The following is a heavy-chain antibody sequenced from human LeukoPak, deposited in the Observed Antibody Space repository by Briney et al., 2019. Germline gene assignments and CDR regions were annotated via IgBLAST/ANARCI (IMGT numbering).Heavy chain of an antibody. CDR3: AKSMQFTGNANDY. V-gene: IGHV3-23*01. CDR2: ISGGGGTT. Sequence: PGGSLRLSCAASGLTFSSYWMTWVRQAPGKGLEWVSGISGGGGTTYYADSVKGRFSISRDKSKNTLYLQMNSLRAEDTAVYYCAKSMQFTGNANDYWGQGTLVTVSS. J-gene: IGHJ4*02. CDR1: GLTFSSYW. D-gene: IGHD2-8*02.